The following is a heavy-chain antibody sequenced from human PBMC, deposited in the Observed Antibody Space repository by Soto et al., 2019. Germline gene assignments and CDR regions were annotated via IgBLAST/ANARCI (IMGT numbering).Heavy chain of an antibody. D-gene: IGHD3-22*01. CDR3: ARGPFYENSHFDF. CDR2: INPNSGVT. V-gene: IGHV1-2*02. Sequence: VKVSCKGSGYTVTGYYMHWVRQAPGQGLEWMGWINPNSGVTHFAQKFQGRVTLTRDTSISTTYMELSSLRSDDTAVYYCARGPFYENSHFDFWGQGTLVTVSS. J-gene: IGHJ4*02. CDR1: GYTVTGYY.